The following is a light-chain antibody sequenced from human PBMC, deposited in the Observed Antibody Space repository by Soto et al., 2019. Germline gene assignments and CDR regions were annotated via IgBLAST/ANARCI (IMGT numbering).Light chain of an antibody. J-gene: IGLJ2*01. CDR3: SSYAGSNVV. Sequence: QSVLTQPPSASGSPGQSVTISCTGTSSDVGGYKYVSWYQQHPGKAPKLIIYEVSKRPSGVPDRFSGSKSGNTASLTVYGLQADDEAEFYCSSYAGSNVVFGGGTKLTVL. CDR1: SSDVGGYKY. CDR2: EVS. V-gene: IGLV2-8*01.